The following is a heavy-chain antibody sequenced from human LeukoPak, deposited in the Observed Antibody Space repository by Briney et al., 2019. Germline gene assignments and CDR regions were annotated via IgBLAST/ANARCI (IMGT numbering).Heavy chain of an antibody. Sequence: ASVKVSCKASGYTFTSYGISWVRQAPGQGLEWMGWISAYNGNTNYAQKLQGRVTMTTDTSTSTAYMELRSLRSDDTAVYYCARGPLLRFLEWPNWFDPWGQGTLVTVSS. V-gene: IGHV1-18*01. CDR1: GYTFTSYG. J-gene: IGHJ5*02. D-gene: IGHD3-3*01. CDR2: ISAYNGNT. CDR3: ARGPLLRFLEWPNWFDP.